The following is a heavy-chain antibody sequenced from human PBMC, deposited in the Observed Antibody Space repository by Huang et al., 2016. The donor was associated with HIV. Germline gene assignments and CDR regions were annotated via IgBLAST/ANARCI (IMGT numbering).Heavy chain of an antibody. V-gene: IGHV4-59*11. D-gene: IGHD7-27*01. CDR2: ILNDARS. CDR1: GGSISRQY. J-gene: IGHJ5*02. Sequence: QEQLQESGPGLVKPSETLSVTCIFSGGSISRQYWTWIRQSQGKGLEWIGTILNDARSKYNPSLQSRVSMSLDRAKNQVSLNLKSVTAADTAVYYCAKERSFGNWAYNWVDPWGQGTLVIVSS. CDR3: AKERSFGNWAYNWVDP.